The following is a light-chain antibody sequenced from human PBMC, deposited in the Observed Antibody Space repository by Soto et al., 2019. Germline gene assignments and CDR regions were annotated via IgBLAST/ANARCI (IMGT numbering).Light chain of an antibody. J-gene: IGLJ2*01. CDR2: MNN. CDR1: TSNVGKNY. Sequence: QSVLTQTPSTSGTHGQRVSISCSGSTSNVGKNYVFWYQQLPGAAPKLLIYMNNQRPSGVPDRFSGSKSGTSASLAISGLRSEDEADYYCAAWDDSLSGPVFGGGTKVTVL. CDR3: AAWDDSLSGPV. V-gene: IGLV1-47*01.